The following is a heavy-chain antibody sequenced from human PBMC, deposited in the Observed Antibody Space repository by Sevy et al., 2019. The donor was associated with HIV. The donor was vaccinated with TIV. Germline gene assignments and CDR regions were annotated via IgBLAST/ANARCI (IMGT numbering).Heavy chain of an antibody. J-gene: IGHJ3*02. CDR2: FDPEDGET. CDR1: GYTLTELS. CDR3: ATSPDYYDSRRDAFDI. Sequence: ASVKVSCKVSGYTLTELSIHWVRQAPGKGLEWMGGFDPEDGETIYAQKFQGRVTMTEDTSTDTAYMELSSLRSEDTAVYYCATSPDYYDSRRDAFDIRGQGTMVTVSS. V-gene: IGHV1-24*01. D-gene: IGHD3-22*01.